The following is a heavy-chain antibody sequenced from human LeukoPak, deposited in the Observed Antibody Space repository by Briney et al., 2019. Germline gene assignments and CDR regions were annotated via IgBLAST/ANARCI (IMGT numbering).Heavy chain of an antibody. V-gene: IGHV3-74*01. Sequence: GGSLRLSCAASGFPFSEYWMHWVRQAPGKGLQWVSRISPDGSLTPYVDSVKGRFTISRDNAKNTLYLQMSSLRAEDTAVYYCAVDYYGSGSHWGQGALVTASA. CDR3: AVDYYGSGSH. CDR2: ISPDGSLT. CDR1: GFPFSEYW. D-gene: IGHD3-10*01. J-gene: IGHJ4*02.